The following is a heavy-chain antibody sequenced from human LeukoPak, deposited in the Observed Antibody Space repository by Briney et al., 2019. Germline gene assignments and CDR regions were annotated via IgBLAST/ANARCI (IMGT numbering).Heavy chain of an antibody. CDR3: ARGLCTSTGCYQGPFDF. J-gene: IGHJ4*02. CDR2: IKNKTNGGTT. Sequence: GGSLRLSCAASGFIFSSAWMTWVRQAPGKGLEWGGHIKNKTNGGTTDYAAPVKGRFSISRDDSKKTLYLQMNRLRTEDTAVYYCARGLCTSTGCYQGPFDFWGQGMLVTVSS. D-gene: IGHD2-2*01. CDR1: GFIFSSAW. V-gene: IGHV3-15*01.